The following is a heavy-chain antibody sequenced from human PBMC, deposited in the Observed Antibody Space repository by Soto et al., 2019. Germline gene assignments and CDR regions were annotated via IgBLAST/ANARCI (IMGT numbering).Heavy chain of an antibody. CDR1: GFSFGSYD. Sequence: GGSLRLSCAGSGFSFGSYDMHWFRQATGEGLEWVSAIGTAGDTHYSGSAKGRFTISRENAKSSFFLQMNSLRPDDTAVYYCARDPSGWGLDVWGQGTTVTVSS. CDR3: ARDPSGWGLDV. V-gene: IGHV3-13*01. D-gene: IGHD2-15*01. J-gene: IGHJ6*02. CDR2: IGTAGDT.